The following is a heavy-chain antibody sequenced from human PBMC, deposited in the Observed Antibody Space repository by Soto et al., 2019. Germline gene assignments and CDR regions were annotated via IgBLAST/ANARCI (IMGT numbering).Heavy chain of an antibody. CDR2: INYSGATT. CDR3: ATQDSRGPTGTT. J-gene: IGHJ4*02. D-gene: IGHD1-1*01. V-gene: IGHV3-23*01. CDR1: GFAFSNSA. Sequence: GSLRLSCAASGFAFSNSAMGWVRQAPGKGLLWLSLINYSGATTYYADSVKGRFTISRDNSINTLYLQINSLRAEDTAIYYCATQDSRGPTGTTWGQGTLVTVSS.